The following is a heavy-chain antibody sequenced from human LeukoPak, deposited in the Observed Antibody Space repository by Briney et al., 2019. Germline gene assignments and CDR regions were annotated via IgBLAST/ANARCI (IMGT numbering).Heavy chain of an antibody. V-gene: IGHV3-64*01. D-gene: IGHD5-18*01. J-gene: IGHJ4*02. Sequence: GGSLRLSCTVSGFTFSSYAVYWVRQAPGKGLEYVSAISNNGDKTYYANSVKGRFTISRDNSKNTLYLQMNSLRAEDTAVYYCARGQYSYGHTSYFDYWGQGALVTVSS. CDR1: GFTFSSYA. CDR3: ARGQYSYGHTSYFDY. CDR2: ISNNGDKT.